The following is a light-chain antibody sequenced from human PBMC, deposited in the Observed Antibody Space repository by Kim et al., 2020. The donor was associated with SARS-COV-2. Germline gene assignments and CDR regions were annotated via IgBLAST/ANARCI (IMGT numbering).Light chain of an antibody. Sequence: EVVLTQSPGTLSLSPGERATLSCRASQTVSSDYLAWYQQKPGRAPRLLIYGASARATGIPDRFSGSGSGTDFTLTISRLEPEDFAVYYCQQYSTSPQTFGQVTKVDIK. CDR3: QQYSTSPQT. CDR2: GAS. V-gene: IGKV3-20*01. CDR1: QTVSSDY. J-gene: IGKJ1*01.